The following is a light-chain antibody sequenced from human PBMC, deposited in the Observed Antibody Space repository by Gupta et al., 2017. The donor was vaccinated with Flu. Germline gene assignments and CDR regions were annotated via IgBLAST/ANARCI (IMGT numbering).Light chain of an antibody. Sequence: ERATLSCRASQNINSYLAWYQQKPGQAPRLLIYDASNRATGIPPRFSGSGSGTDFTLTISSLEPEDFAVYFCQQRSDWPPLTFGGGTKVEI. J-gene: IGKJ4*01. CDR1: QNINSY. V-gene: IGKV3-11*01. CDR2: DAS. CDR3: QQRSDWPPLT.